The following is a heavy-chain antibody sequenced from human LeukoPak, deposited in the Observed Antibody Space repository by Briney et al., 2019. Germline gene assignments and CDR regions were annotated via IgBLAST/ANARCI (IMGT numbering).Heavy chain of an antibody. CDR3: ARTLVVPAARGYYYYGMDV. J-gene: IGHJ6*02. CDR2: IYYSGST. CDR1: GGSVSSGSYY. D-gene: IGHD2-2*01. Sequence: PSETLSLTCTVSGGSVSSGSYYWSWIRQPPGKGLEWIGYIYYSGSTNYNPSLKSRVTISVGKSKNQFSLKLSSVTAADTAVYYCARTLVVPAARGYYYYGMDVWGQGTTVTVSS. V-gene: IGHV4-61*01.